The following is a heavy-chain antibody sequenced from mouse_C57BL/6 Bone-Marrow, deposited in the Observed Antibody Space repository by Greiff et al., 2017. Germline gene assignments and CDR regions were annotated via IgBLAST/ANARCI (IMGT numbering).Heavy chain of an antibody. CDR1: GYTFTSYD. J-gene: IGHJ2*01. CDR3: ATSSASGFDY. Sequence: VQLVESGPELVKPGASVKLSCKASGYTFTSYDINWVKQRPGQGLEWIGWIYPRDGSTKYNEKFKSKATLTVDTSSSTAYMELHSLTSEDSAVYFCATSSASGFDYWGQGTTLTVSS. CDR2: IYPRDGST. D-gene: IGHD3-2*02. V-gene: IGHV1-85*01.